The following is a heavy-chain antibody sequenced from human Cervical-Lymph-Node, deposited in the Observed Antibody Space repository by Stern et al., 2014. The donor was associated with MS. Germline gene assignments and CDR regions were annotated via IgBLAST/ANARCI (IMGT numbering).Heavy chain of an antibody. CDR3: ARGMTILGVAGPYYFDY. Sequence: QITLKESGPVLVKPTETLTLTCTVSGFSLTNVRVGVSWIRPPPGQALEWLANNFSIDEKSASTSLNSRLSISKDTSKSQVVLTLTNMDPVDTATYYCARGMTILGVAGPYYFDYWGQGALVTVSS. D-gene: IGHD3-3*01. CDR2: NFSIDEK. CDR1: GFSLTNVRVG. V-gene: IGHV2-26*01. J-gene: IGHJ4*02.